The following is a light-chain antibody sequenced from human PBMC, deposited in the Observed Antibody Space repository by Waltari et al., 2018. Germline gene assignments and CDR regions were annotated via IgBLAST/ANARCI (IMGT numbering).Light chain of an antibody. CDR3: QKYVSLPAT. Sequence: EIVLTQSPGTLSLSPGERATLSCRASQSVSRFLAWYQQKPGQAPRLLIYAASTRATGIPDRFSGSGSGTDFSLTISRLEPEDFAVYYCQKYVSLPATFGQGTKVEIK. V-gene: IGKV3-20*01. J-gene: IGKJ1*01. CDR2: AAS. CDR1: QSVSRF.